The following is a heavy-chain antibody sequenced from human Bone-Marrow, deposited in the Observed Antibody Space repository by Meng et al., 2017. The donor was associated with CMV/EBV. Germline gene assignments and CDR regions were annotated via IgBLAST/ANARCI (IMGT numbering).Heavy chain of an antibody. Sequence: ESLKISCTVSGGSISSSSYYWGWIRQPPGKGLEWIGSIYYSGSTYYNPSLKSRVTISVDTSKNQFSLKLSSVTAADTAVYYCARPYSSSWYGYYYGMDVWGQGTTVTVSS. CDR1: GGSISSSSYY. D-gene: IGHD6-13*01. J-gene: IGHJ6*02. CDR3: ARPYSSSWYGYYYGMDV. V-gene: IGHV4-39*01. CDR2: IYYSGST.